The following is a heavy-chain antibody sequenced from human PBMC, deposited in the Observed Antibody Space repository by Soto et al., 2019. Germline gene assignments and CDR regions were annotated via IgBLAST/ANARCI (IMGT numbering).Heavy chain of an antibody. J-gene: IGHJ4*02. CDR2: ISSSSSYI. CDR1: GFTFSSYS. Sequence: PGGFLRLSCAASGFTFSSYSMNWVRQAPGKGLEWVSSISSSSSYIYYADSVKGRFTISRDNAKNSLYLQMNSLRAEDTAVYYCASQMGFDFWSGYYLYWGQGTLVTVSS. D-gene: IGHD3-3*01. CDR3: ASQMGFDFWSGYYLY. V-gene: IGHV3-21*01.